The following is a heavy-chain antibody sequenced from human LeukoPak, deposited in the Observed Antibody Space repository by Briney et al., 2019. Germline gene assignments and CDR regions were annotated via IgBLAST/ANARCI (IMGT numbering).Heavy chain of an antibody. V-gene: IGHV1-69*05. D-gene: IGHD1-14*01. J-gene: IGHJ6*03. CDR2: IIPIFGTA. Sequence: ASVKVSCKASGGTFSSYAISWVRQAPGQGLEWMGGIIPIFGTANYAQKFQGRVTITTDESTSTAYMELSSLRSEDTAVYYCASNRRGSPAGNYYMDVWGKGTTVTVSS. CDR3: ASNRRGSPAGNYYMDV. CDR1: GGTFSSYA.